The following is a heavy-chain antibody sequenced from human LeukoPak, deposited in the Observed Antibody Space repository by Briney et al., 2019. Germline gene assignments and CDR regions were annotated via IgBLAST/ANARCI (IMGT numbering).Heavy chain of an antibody. V-gene: IGHV4-59*12. CDR1: GGSISSLP. CDR2: IYYSGAT. J-gene: IGHJ4*02. Sequence: PSETLSLTCTDSGGSISSLPRSWIRQPPGKGLEWIGYIYYSGATNYNPSLKSRVTISVDTSKNQFSLKLSSVTAADTAVYYCARTPGLYGPQDFDYWSQGTLVTVSS. D-gene: IGHD3-10*01. CDR3: ARTPGLYGPQDFDY.